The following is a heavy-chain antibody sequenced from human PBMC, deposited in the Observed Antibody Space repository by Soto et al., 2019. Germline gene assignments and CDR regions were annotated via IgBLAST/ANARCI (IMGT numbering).Heavy chain of an antibody. V-gene: IGHV1-18*01. CDR1: AYTFTSYG. J-gene: IGHJ6*03. Sequence: ASVKVSCKASAYTFTSYGISWVRQASGQGLEWMGWISAYNGNTNYAQKLQGRVTMTTDTSTSTAYMELRSLRSDDTAVYYCARIVATIDPPERTMDVWGKGTTVTVSS. D-gene: IGHD5-12*01. CDR2: ISAYNGNT. CDR3: ARIVATIDPPERTMDV.